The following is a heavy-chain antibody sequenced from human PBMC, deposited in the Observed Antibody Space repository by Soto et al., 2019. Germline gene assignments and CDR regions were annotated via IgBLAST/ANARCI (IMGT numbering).Heavy chain of an antibody. Sequence: PGGSLRLSCEASGFTFSSYWMSWVRQAPGKGLEWVANVRQDGSQKFLVDSVKGRFTISRDNSTNTAYMELRGLLSEDTAVYYCARDGGFGELKYWGPGTLVTVS. CDR3: ARDGGFGELKY. CDR1: GFTFSSYW. CDR2: VRQDGSQK. J-gene: IGHJ4*02. V-gene: IGHV3-7*03. D-gene: IGHD3-10*01.